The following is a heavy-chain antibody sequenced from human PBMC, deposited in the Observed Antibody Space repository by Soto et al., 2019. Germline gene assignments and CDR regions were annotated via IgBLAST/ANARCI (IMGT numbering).Heavy chain of an antibody. Sequence: PGGSMRLSCAASGITFVTYAMHWVRRAPGKGLEWVAVISYDGNYKYYADSVQGRFTISRDNSKNTLYLQMNSLRAEDTAVYYCARAPDYGSGSSRRYWYLDLWGHGTLVTVSS. D-gene: IGHD3-10*01. CDR1: GITFVTYA. J-gene: IGHJ2*01. CDR2: ISYDGNYK. CDR3: ARAPDYGSGSSRRYWYLDL. V-gene: IGHV3-30-3*01.